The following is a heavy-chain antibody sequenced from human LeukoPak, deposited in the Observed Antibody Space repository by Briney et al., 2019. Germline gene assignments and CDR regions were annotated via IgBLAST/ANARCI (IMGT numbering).Heavy chain of an antibody. V-gene: IGHV3-7*01. CDR1: GFTFSAYW. J-gene: IGHJ3*02. CDR3: AREGRGGFDI. CDR2: IKQDGSEK. Sequence: GGSLRLSCAASGFTFSAYWMSWIRQAPGKRLEWVANIKQDGSEKDYVGSVKGRFTISRDNAKNSVYLRMNSVRAEDTAVYYCAREGRGGFDIWGQGTMVTVSS. D-gene: IGHD6-25*01.